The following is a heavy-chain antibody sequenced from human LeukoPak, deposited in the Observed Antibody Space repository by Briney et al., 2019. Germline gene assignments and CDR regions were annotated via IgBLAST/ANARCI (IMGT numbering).Heavy chain of an antibody. CDR2: IIPIFGTA. CDR3: ARESRSSGWYGGDFDY. CDR1: GGTFSSYA. J-gene: IGHJ4*02. D-gene: IGHD6-19*01. Sequence: ASVKVSCKASGGTFSSYAISWVRQAPGQGLEWMGGIIPIFGTANYAQKSQGRVTITADESTSTAYMELSSLRSEDTAVYYCARESRSSGWYGGDFDYWGQGTLVTVSS. V-gene: IGHV1-69*13.